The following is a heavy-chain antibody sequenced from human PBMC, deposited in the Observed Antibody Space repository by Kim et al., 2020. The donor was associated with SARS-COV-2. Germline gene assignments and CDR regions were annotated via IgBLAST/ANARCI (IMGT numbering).Heavy chain of an antibody. CDR3: ARVGVRPTYFDY. D-gene: IGHD3-3*01. J-gene: IGHJ4*02. Sequence: ASVKVSCKASGYTFTTNPINWVRQAHGQGLEWMGWISVYNGNTNYAQKFQGRVTMTTDTSTNTAYMELRSLTSDDTAVYYCARVGVRPTYFDYWGQGTLVTVPS. V-gene: IGHV1-18*04. CDR2: ISVYNGNT. CDR1: GYTFTTNP.